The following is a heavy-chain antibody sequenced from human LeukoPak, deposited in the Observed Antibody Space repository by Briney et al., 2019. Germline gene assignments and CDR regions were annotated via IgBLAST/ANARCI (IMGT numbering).Heavy chain of an antibody. D-gene: IGHD3-22*01. J-gene: IGHJ4*02. Sequence: GGSLRLSCAASGFAFAQYMMHWVRQAPGKGLEWVSLITWDGGTTYYAGSVKGRFTISRDNSKNFLYLQMNSLRSEDTALYYCAKDYGNYRGSDYWGQGTLVTVSS. V-gene: IGHV3-43*01. CDR2: ITWDGGTT. CDR3: AKDYGNYRGSDY. CDR1: GFAFAQYM.